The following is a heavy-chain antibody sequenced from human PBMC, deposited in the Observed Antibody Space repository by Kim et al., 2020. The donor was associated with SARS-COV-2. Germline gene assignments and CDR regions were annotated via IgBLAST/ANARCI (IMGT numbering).Heavy chain of an antibody. CDR1: GFTSSSYS. V-gene: IGHV3-48*04. CDR2: LSTPGKTT. Sequence: GGSLRLSCAASGFTSSSYSMNWVRQAPGKGLAWISYLSTPGKTTYYADSVKGRFTFSRDNDKNSLYLQMNILKGEDTAVYYCARGLGYWYFDLWGRGTLVPVSS. D-gene: IGHD7-27*01. J-gene: IGHJ2*01. CDR3: ARGLGYWYFDL.